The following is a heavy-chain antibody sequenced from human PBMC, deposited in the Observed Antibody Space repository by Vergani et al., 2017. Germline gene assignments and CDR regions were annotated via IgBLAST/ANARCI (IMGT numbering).Heavy chain of an antibody. V-gene: IGHV4-34*01. J-gene: IGHJ4*02. CDR3: ARKGRDLLWFGEFLTH. CDR2: INHSGST. Sequence: QVQLQQWGAGLLKPSETLSLTCAVYGGSFSGYYWSWIRQPPGKGLEWIGEINHSGSTNYNPSLKSRVTISVDTSKNQFSLKLSSVTAADTAVYYCARKGRDLLWFGEFLTHWGQGTLVTVSS. D-gene: IGHD3-10*01. CDR1: GGSFSGYY.